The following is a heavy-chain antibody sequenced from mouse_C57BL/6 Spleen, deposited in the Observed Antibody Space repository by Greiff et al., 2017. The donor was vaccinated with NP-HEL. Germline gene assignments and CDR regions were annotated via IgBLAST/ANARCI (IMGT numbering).Heavy chain of an antibody. CDR3: ARSQLHYFDY. Sequence: QVQLQQSGPELVKPGASVKISCKASGYAFSSSWMNWVKQRPGKGLEWIGRIYPGDGDTNYNGKFKGKATLTADKSSSTAYMQLSSLTSEDSAVYFCARSQLHYFDYWGQGTTLTVSS. V-gene: IGHV1-82*01. CDR2: IYPGDGDT. J-gene: IGHJ2*01. CDR1: GYAFSSSW. D-gene: IGHD3-1*01.